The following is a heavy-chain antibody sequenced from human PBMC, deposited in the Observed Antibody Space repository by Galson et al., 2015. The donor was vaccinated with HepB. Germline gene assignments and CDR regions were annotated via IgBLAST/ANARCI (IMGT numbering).Heavy chain of an antibody. CDR2: IIPIFGTA. CDR1: GGTFGNYD. CDR3: ARLIEDYYSSPHCSGGSCYLDY. Sequence: SVKVSCKASGGTFGNYDISWVRQAPGQGLEWMGGIIPIFGTANYAQKFQGRVTITADESTSTAYMELSSLRSEDTAVYYCARLIEDYYSSPHCSGGSCYLDYWGQGTLVTVSS. V-gene: IGHV1-69*13. D-gene: IGHD2-15*01. J-gene: IGHJ4*02.